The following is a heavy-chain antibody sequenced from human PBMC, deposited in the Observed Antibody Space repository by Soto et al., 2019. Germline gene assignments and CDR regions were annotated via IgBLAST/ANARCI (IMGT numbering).Heavy chain of an antibody. Sequence: VQLLESGGGLVQPGGSLRLACAASGFTFTSYAMSWVRRAPGKGLEWVSAISGSGGSTYYADSVKGRFTISRDNSKNTLYLQMNSLRAEDTAVYYCAYSSTPFDYWGQGTLVTVSS. J-gene: IGHJ4*02. D-gene: IGHD6-13*01. CDR1: GFTFTSYA. V-gene: IGHV3-23*01. CDR3: AYSSTPFDY. CDR2: ISGSGGST.